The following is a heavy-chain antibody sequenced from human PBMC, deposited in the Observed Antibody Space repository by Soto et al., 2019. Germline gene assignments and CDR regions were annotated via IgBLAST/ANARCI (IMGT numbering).Heavy chain of an antibody. V-gene: IGHV4-61*01. CDR3: ARGDYGGRFNS. CDR1: GGSVSSGSYS. J-gene: IGHJ4*02. D-gene: IGHD4-17*01. Sequence: SETLSLTCTVSGGSVSSGSYSWNWIRQPPGKGLEWIGYIFYSGNTNYNPSLKSRVTISVDTSQHQFSLKLNSVTAADAAAYYSARGDYGGRFNSGGQGPLVTV. CDR2: IFYSGNT.